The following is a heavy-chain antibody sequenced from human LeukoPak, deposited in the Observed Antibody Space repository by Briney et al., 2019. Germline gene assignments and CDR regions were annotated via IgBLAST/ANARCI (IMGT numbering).Heavy chain of an antibody. CDR1: GFSLSTSGVG. CDR2: IYWNDDK. J-gene: IGHJ4*02. CDR3: AHRMDDSQKVDY. V-gene: IGHV2-5*01. Sequence: SGPTLVKPTQTLTLTCTFSGFSLSTSGVGVGWIRQPPGKALEWHALIYWNDDKRYSPSLKSRLTITKDTSKNQVVLTMTNMDPVDTATYYCAHRMDDSQKVDYWGQGTLVTVSS. D-gene: IGHD3-3*01.